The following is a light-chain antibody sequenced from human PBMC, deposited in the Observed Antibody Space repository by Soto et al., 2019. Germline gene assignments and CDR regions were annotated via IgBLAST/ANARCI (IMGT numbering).Light chain of an antibody. CDR2: DAS. CDR1: ESISGW. Sequence: DIEMTQSPSTLTASIGDGVTITCRASESISGWLAWYQQQPGKAPKLLIYDASNLESGVPSRFSGSGSGTEFTLAISSLQPDDFATYYCLQHNSYPRTFGQGTKVDIK. V-gene: IGKV1-5*01. CDR3: LQHNSYPRT. J-gene: IGKJ1*01.